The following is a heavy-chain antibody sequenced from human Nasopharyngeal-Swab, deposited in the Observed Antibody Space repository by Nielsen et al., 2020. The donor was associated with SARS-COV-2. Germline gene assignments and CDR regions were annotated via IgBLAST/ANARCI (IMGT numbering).Heavy chain of an antibody. Sequence: GALRLSCAASGFTFSSYSMNWVRQAPGKGLEWVSSISSSSSYIYYADSVKGRFTISRDNAKNSLYLQMNSLRAEDTAVYHCARGQYCSSTSCYARGYYYYYGMDVWGQGTTVTVSS. D-gene: IGHD2-2*01. CDR3: ARGQYCSSTSCYARGYYYYYGMDV. CDR1: GFTFSSYS. J-gene: IGHJ6*02. V-gene: IGHV3-21*01. CDR2: ISSSSSYI.